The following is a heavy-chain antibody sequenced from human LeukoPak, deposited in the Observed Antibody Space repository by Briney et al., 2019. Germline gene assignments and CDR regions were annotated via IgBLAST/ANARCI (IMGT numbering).Heavy chain of an antibody. V-gene: IGHV4-34*01. J-gene: IGHJ4*02. CDR2: INHSGST. CDR3: ARTRCSITIFGVVRSGGYYFDY. D-gene: IGHD3-3*01. Sequence: SETLSLTCAVYGGSFSGYYWSWIRQPPGKGLEWIGEINHSGSTNYNPSLKSRVTISVDTSKNQFSLKLSSVTAADTAVYYCARTRCSITIFGVVRSGGYYFDYWGQGTLVTVSS. CDR1: GGSFSGYY.